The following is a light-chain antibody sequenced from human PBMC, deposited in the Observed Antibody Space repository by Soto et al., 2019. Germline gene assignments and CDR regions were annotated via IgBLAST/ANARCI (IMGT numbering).Light chain of an antibody. CDR3: QQYNNWPPIT. Sequence: EIIMTQSPATLYVSQEERATLSFTASQSVSSNLAWYQQKPGHAPRLLIYGVSTRATGVPARFSGSGSGTEFTLTISSLQSEDFAVYHCQQYNNWPPITFGQGTRLEIK. J-gene: IGKJ5*01. V-gene: IGKV3-15*01. CDR1: QSVSSN. CDR2: GVS.